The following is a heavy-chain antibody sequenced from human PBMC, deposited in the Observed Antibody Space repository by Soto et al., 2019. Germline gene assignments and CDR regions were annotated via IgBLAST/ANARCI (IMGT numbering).Heavy chain of an antibody. CDR2: ISGSGVRT. CDR3: AKAEYYYMNSAPATDYCYYMDV. Sequence: EVQLLESGGVLVQPGGSLRLSCAASGFTFNSYAMSWVRRVPGKGLEWVSGISGSGVRTYYADSVKGRFAISRDNSKNTLYLQMNSLRAEDTAVYYCAKAEYYYMNSAPATDYCYYMDVWGKGTTVTVSS. V-gene: IGHV3-23*01. J-gene: IGHJ6*03. D-gene: IGHD3-10*01. CDR1: GFTFNSYA.